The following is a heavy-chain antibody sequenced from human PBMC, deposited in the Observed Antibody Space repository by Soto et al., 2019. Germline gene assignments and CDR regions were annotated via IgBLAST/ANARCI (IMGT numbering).Heavy chain of an antibody. CDR1: GFTFSSYG. V-gene: IGHV3-30*18. CDR3: AKDPQGYYYDSSGYYLN. J-gene: IGHJ4*02. CDR2: ISYDGSNK. D-gene: IGHD3-22*01. Sequence: GGSLRLSCAASGFTFSSYGMHWVRQAPGKGLEWVAVISYDGSNKYYADSVKGRFTISRDNSKNTLYLQMNSLRAEDTAVYYCAKDPQGYYYDSSGYYLNWGQGTLVTVSS.